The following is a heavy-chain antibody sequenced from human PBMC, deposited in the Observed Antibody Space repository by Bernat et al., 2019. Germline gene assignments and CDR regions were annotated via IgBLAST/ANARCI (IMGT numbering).Heavy chain of an antibody. D-gene: IGHD7-27*01. CDR2: TRYGGGT. V-gene: IGHV4-39*01. J-gene: IGHJ2*01. CDR3: ARHPLTGNRVWYFDL. Sequence: QLQLQESGPGLVKPSETLSLTCTVSGGSISSSSHYWGWIRQPPGKGLEWIGSTRYGGGTFYNPSLKSRVTISVDTSKNQFSLKMSSVTAADTAVYYCARHPLTGNRVWYFDLWGRGTLVTVSS. CDR1: GGSISSSSHY.